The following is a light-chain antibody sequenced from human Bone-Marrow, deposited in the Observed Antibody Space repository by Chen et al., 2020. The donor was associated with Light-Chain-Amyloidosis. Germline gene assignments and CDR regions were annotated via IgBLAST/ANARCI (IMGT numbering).Light chain of an antibody. CDR2: DDS. CDR3: QVWDRSSGRPV. J-gene: IGLJ3*02. CDR1: NIGSTS. Sequence: SYVLTQPSSVSVAPGQTATIACGGNNIGSTSVHWYQQTPGQAPLLVVYDDSDRPSVIPERLSGYNSGNTATRTISGVEAGDGADYYCQVWDRSSGRPVFGGGTKLTVL. V-gene: IGLV3-21*02.